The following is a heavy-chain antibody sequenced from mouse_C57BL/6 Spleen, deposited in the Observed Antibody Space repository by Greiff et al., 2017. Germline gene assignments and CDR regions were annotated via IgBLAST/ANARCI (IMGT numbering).Heavy chain of an antibody. CDR3: AREITTVDFDY. CDR1: GYTFTSYT. J-gene: IGHJ2*01. Sequence: LEESGAELARPGASVKMSCKASGYTFTSYTMHWVKQRPGQGLEWIGYINPSSGYTKYNQKFKDKATLTADKSSSTAYMQLSSLTSEDSAVYYCAREITTVDFDYWGQGTTLTVSS. V-gene: IGHV1-4*01. D-gene: IGHD1-1*01. CDR2: INPSSGYT.